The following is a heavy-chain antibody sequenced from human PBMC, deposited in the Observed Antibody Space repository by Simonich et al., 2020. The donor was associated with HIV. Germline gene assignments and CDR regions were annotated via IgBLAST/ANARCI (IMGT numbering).Heavy chain of an antibody. J-gene: IGHJ4*02. Sequence: QVQLQESGPGLVKPSETLSLTCSVSRGSISRYYWSWIRQPPGKGLEWIGYIFDNGHTNYNPSLKSRVTISVDTSKNQFSLKLNSVTSVDTDVYYCARAPDYGANVYFDYWGQGTLVTVSS. CDR1: RGSISRYY. D-gene: IGHD4-17*01. CDR3: ARAPDYGANVYFDY. V-gene: IGHV4-59*01. CDR2: IFDNGHT.